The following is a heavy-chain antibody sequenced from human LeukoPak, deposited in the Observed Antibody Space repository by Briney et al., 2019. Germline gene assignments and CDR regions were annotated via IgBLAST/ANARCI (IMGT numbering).Heavy chain of an antibody. V-gene: IGHV3-48*03. CDR3: ASRSPVVVVAGSTDY. D-gene: IGHD2-15*01. Sequence: PGGSLGLSCAASGFTFSSYEMNWVRQAPGKGLEWVSYISSSGSTIYYADSVKGRFTISRDNAKNSLYLQMNSLRAEDTAVYYCASRSPVVVVAGSTDYWGQGTLVTVS. CDR2: ISSSGSTI. CDR1: GFTFSSYE. J-gene: IGHJ4*02.